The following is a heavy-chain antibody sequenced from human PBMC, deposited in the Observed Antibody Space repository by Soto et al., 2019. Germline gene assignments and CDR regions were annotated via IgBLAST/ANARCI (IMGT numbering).Heavy chain of an antibody. CDR2: ISYDGSNK. Sequence: QVQLVESGGGVVQPGRSLRLSCAASGFTFSSYAMHWVRQAPGKGLEWVAVISYDGSNKYYADSVKGRFTISRDNSKNTLYLQMNSLRAEDTAVYYCARDRGMAIRKRPYYFDYWGQGTLVTVSS. D-gene: IGHD2-2*02. V-gene: IGHV3-30-3*01. CDR1: GFTFSSYA. CDR3: ARDRGMAIRKRPYYFDY. J-gene: IGHJ4*02.